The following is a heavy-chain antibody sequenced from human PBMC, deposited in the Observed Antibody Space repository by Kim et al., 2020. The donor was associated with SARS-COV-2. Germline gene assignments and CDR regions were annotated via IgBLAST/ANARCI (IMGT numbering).Heavy chain of an antibody. D-gene: IGHD2-15*01. Sequence: SVKGRFTISRDNSKNTLYLQMNSLRAEDTAVYYCAKDATAQGSLYYGMDVWGQGTTVTVSS. J-gene: IGHJ6*02. CDR3: AKDATAQGSLYYGMDV. V-gene: IGHV3-23*01.